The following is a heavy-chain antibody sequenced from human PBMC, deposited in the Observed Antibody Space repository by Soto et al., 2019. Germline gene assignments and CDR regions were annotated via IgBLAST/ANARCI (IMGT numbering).Heavy chain of an antibody. V-gene: IGHV3-9*01. CDR3: ATGSNPALGDFWSGYFWASESDAFDI. CDR2: ISGKSGSI. D-gene: IGHD3-3*01. J-gene: IGHJ3*02. CDR1: GFTFDDYA. Sequence: EVQLVESGGGLVQPGRSLRLSCAASGFTFDDYAMHWVRQAPGKGLEWVSGISGKSGSIGYADSVKGRFTISRDNAKNSLYLQMNSLRAEDTALYYCATGSNPALGDFWSGYFWASESDAFDIWGQGTMVTVSS.